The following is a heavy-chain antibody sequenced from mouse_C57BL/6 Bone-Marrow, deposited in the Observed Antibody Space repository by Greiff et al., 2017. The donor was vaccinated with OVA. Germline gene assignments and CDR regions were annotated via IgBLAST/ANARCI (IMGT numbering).Heavy chain of an antibody. CDR2: IDSADSYT. V-gene: IGHV1-50*01. J-gene: IGHJ4*01. Sequence: VQLQQPGAELVKPGASVKLSCKASGYTFTSYWMQWVKQRPGQGLEWIGEIDSADSYTNYNQKFKGKATLTVDTSSSTAYMQLSSLTSEDSEVYYCARSSYYGSSLYAMDYWGQGTSVTVSS. D-gene: IGHD1-1*01. CDR1: GYTFTSYW. CDR3: ARSSYYGSSLYAMDY.